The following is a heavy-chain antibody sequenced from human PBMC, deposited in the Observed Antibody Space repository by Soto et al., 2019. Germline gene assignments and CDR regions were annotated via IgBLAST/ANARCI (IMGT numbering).Heavy chain of an antibody. V-gene: IGHV1-69*13. Sequence: ASVKVSCKASGGTFSSYAISWVRQAPGQGLEWMGGIIPIFGTANYAQKFQGRVTITADESTSTAYMELSSLRSEDTAVYYCARDIPFSYYGEADYYYYGMDVWGQGTTVTVSS. D-gene: IGHD3-10*01. CDR3: ARDIPFSYYGEADYYYYGMDV. J-gene: IGHJ6*02. CDR1: GGTFSSYA. CDR2: IIPIFGTA.